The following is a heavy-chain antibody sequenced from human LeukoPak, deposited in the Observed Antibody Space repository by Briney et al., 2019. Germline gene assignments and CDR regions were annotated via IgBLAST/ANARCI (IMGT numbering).Heavy chain of an antibody. J-gene: IGHJ4*02. CDR2: ISSSGSTI. CDR3: ARDQRGYSGYDATDFDY. CDR1: GFTFSSYE. D-gene: IGHD5-12*01. Sequence: GGSLRLSCEASGFTFSSYEINGVRRAPGRGLEGVSYISSSGSTIYYADSVKGRFTISRDNAKNSLYLQMNSLRAEDTAVYYCARDQRGYSGYDATDFDYWGQGTLVTVSS. V-gene: IGHV3-48*03.